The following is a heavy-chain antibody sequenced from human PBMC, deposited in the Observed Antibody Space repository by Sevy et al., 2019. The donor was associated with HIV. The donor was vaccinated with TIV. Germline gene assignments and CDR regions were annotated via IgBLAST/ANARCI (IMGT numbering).Heavy chain of an antibody. Sequence: GGSLRLSCAASGFTFSSFAMGWVRQAPGKGLDWISGISGTGDHTYYADSMKGRFTISRDNSKNTLFLQMNSLRAEDTAIFYCAKKMGGGSGMAFLVDYWGQGTLVTVSS. CDR1: GFTFSSFA. CDR3: AKKMGGGSGMAFLVDY. V-gene: IGHV3-23*01. D-gene: IGHD5-18*01. J-gene: IGHJ4*02. CDR2: ISGTGDHT.